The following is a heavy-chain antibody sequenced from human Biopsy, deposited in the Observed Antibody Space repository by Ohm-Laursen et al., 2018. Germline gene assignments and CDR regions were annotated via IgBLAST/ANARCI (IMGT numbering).Heavy chain of an antibody. Sequence: SQTLSLTCTVSSGSIRTGDYYWAWIRQRPGKGLEWIGYISYNERTHYNPSLTSRLAISFDTSNNRISLQLRSVSVADTAVYYCVREPKTGTAEAWYFDLWGRGSPVTVPS. CDR2: ISYNERT. V-gene: IGHV4-31*03. D-gene: IGHD3-9*01. CDR3: VREPKTGTAEAWYFDL. CDR1: SGSIRTGDYY. J-gene: IGHJ2*01.